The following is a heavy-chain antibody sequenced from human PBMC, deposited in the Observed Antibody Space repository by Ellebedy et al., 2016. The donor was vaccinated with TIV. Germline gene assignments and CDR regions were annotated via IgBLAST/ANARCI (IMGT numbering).Heavy chain of an antibody. D-gene: IGHD4-17*01. CDR2: IYWNDEK. CDR3: ARGQHDYGDARFNYLDP. Sequence: SGPTLVXPTQTLTLTCNFSGFSVTTVGKGVAWIRQPPGKALEWLAVIYWNDEKHYSPSLKSRITLTKDTSKNQVVLRMTNMDPVDTGTYYCARGQHDYGDARFNYLDPWGQGTVVTVSS. J-gene: IGHJ5*02. V-gene: IGHV2-5*01. CDR1: GFSVTTVGKG.